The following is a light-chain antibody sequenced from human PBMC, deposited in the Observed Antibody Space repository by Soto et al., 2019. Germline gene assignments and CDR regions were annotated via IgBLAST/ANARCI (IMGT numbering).Light chain of an antibody. CDR2: DAS. CDR3: QQRSNPIT. V-gene: IGKV3-11*01. J-gene: IGKJ5*01. CDR1: QSVSTK. Sequence: EILMTQSPATLSVSPGETATLSCRASQSVSTKLAWYQQKPGQAPRLLIYDASNRATGIPARFSGSGSGTDFTLTISSLEPEDFAVYYCQQRSNPITFGQGTRLEIK.